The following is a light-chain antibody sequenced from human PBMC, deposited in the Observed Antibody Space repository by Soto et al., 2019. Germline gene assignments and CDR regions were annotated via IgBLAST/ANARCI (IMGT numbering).Light chain of an antibody. CDR3: QQYVTSSPRT. CDR2: DTS. V-gene: IGKV3-20*01. J-gene: IGKJ1*01. Sequence: EIVLTQSPGTLSLSPGERATLSCRASQSVGRNYLAWYQQKPGQAPRLFIYDTSTRATGMSDRFSGSGSGTDFTLTITRLEPEDFAVYYCQQYVTSSPRTFGQGTKVDIK. CDR1: QSVGRNY.